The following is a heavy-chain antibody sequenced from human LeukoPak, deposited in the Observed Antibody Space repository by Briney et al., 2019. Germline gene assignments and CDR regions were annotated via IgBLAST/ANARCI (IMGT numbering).Heavy chain of an antibody. CDR2: IYYSGSA. CDR1: GGSISSSGYY. CDR3: ARGSQVDDFWSGYRAPLDY. Sequence: ASETLSLTCTVSGGSISSSGYYWSWIRQPPGKGLEWIGTIYYSGSAYYNPSLKTQVTISVDTSKNQFSLKLSSVTAADTAVYFCARGSQVDDFWSGYRAPLDYWGQGTLVTVSS. D-gene: IGHD3-3*01. J-gene: IGHJ4*02. V-gene: IGHV4-39*01.